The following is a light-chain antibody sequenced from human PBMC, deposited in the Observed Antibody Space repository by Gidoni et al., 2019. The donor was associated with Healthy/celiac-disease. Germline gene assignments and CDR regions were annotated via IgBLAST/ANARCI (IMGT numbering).Light chain of an antibody. CDR1: QGIGSY. J-gene: IGKJ1*01. CDR3: QQVNSYPQT. Sequence: DIQLTQSPSFLSASVGDRVTITCRASQGIGSYLAWYQQKPGKAPKLLIYAASTLQRGVPSRFRGSGSGTEFTLTISSLQPEDFATYYCQQVNSYPQTFGQGTKVEIK. V-gene: IGKV1-9*01. CDR2: AAS.